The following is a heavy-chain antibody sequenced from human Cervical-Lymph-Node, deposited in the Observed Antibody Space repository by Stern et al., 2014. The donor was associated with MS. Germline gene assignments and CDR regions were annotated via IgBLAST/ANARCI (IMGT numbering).Heavy chain of an antibody. V-gene: IGHV5-51*04. CDR2: IYPGDSDT. D-gene: IGHD6-6*01. Sequence: VQLVQSGAEVKKPRDSLKISCKGSGYTFSKNWIAWVRQMPGKGLEWMGIIYPGDSDTRYSPSFRGQVTMPADNPINPASLQWNSLKPSDPAIYYWARPPPRRSSNDPNFGLDVWGQGTTVTVSS. J-gene: IGHJ6*02. CDR1: GYTFSKNW. CDR3: ARPPPRRSSNDPNFGLDV.